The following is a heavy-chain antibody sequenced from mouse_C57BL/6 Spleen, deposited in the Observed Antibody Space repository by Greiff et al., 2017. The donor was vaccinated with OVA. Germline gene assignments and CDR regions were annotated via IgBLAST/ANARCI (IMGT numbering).Heavy chain of an antibody. Sequence: EVMLVESGGGLVKPGGSLKLSCAASGFTFSDYGMHWVRQAPEKGLEWVAYISSGSSTIYYADTVKGRFTISRDNAKNTLFLQMTSLRSEDTAMYYCARRDDPYWYFDVWGTGTTVTVSS. CDR2: ISSGSSTI. J-gene: IGHJ1*03. CDR1: GFTFSDYG. V-gene: IGHV5-17*01. CDR3: ARRDDPYWYFDV. D-gene: IGHD2-3*01.